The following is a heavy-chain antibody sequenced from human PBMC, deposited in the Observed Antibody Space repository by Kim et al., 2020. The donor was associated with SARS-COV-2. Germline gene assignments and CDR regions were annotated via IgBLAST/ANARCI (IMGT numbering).Heavy chain of an antibody. J-gene: IGHJ4*02. V-gene: IGHV4-34*01. D-gene: IGHD1-26*01. CDR3: ARTVGSTTYFDN. Sequence: ASYTPSLKTRFTISKDTSKTQISLNLGSATAADTALYYCARTVGSTTYFDNWGQGTLVTVSS. CDR2: A.